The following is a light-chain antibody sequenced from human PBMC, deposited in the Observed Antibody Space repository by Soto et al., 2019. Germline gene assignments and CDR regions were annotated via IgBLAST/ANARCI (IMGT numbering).Light chain of an antibody. J-gene: IGLJ2*01. V-gene: IGLV1-47*02. Sequence: QSVLTQPPSASGTPGQRVTISCSGSSSNIGSNYVYWYQQLPGTAPKLLIYSNNQRPSGVPDRFSGSKSGTSASLAISGLRSEDEADYYCAAWDDSLLGVVFGGGTKLPS. CDR2: SNN. CDR1: SSNIGSNY. CDR3: AAWDDSLLGVV.